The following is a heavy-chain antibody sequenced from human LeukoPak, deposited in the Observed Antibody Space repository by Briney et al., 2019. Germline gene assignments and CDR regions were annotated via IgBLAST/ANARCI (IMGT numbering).Heavy chain of an antibody. CDR2: ISYDGSNK. J-gene: IGHJ4*02. CDR3: ARDLDYFDY. Sequence: GGSLRLSCAASGFTFSSYGMHWVRQAPGKGLEWVAVISYDGSNKYYADSVKGRFTISRDNSKNTLYLQMNSLRAEDTAVYYCARDLDYFDYWGQGTLVTVSS. CDR1: GFTFSSYG. V-gene: IGHV3-30*03.